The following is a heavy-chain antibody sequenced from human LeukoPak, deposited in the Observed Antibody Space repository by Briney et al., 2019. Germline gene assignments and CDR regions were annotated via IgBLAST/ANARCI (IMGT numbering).Heavy chain of an antibody. CDR2: FDPEDGET. CDR3: ATGRIVGAYYFDY. CDR1: GYTFTGYY. D-gene: IGHD1-26*01. J-gene: IGHJ4*02. V-gene: IGHV1-24*01. Sequence: ASVKVSCKASGYTFTGYYMHWVRQAPGKGLEWMGGFDPEDGETIYAQKFQGRVTMTEDTSTDTAYMELSSLRSEDTAVYYCATGRIVGAYYFDYWGQGTLVTVSS.